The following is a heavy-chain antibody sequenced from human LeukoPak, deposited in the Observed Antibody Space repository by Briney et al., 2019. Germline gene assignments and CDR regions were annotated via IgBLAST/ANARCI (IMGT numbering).Heavy chain of an antibody. V-gene: IGHV4-39*01. CDR2: IYYSGST. CDR3: ARCFRRTDYFDY. CDR1: GGSMRCSSYF. Sequence: SETLSLTYTLSGGSMRCSSYFGRWIRQPPGKGLEWIGTIYYSGSTFSNPSFRSRVTISVDTSQNQFSLKLSSVTAADTAVYYSARCFRRTDYFDYWGQGTLVTVSS. J-gene: IGHJ4*02. D-gene: IGHD1-1*01.